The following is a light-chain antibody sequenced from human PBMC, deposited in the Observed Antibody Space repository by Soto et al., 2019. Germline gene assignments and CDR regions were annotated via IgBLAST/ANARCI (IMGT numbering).Light chain of an antibody. CDR1: QSVRNNY. CDR2: AAS. J-gene: IGKJ1*01. Sequence: EIVLTQSPGSLSLSPGDRATLSCRASQSVRNNYLAWYQQRPGQAPRLLIYAASSRATGIRDRFSGSGSGTDFTLTISRLEPEDYAVYYCQQYGHSLWTFGQGTKVDIK. CDR3: QQYGHSLWT. V-gene: IGKV3-20*01.